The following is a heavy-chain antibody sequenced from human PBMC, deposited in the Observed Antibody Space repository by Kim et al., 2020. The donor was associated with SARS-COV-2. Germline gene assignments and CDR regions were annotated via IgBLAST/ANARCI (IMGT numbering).Heavy chain of an antibody. D-gene: IGHD4-17*01. CDR3: AKNPYGDYVTDWFDP. CDR2: ISYDGSNK. Sequence: GGSLRLSCAASGFTFSSYGMHWVRQAPGKGLEWVAVISYDGSNKYYADSVKGRFTISRDNSKNTLYLQMNSLRAEDTAVYYCAKNPYGDYVTDWFDPWGQGTLVTVSS. V-gene: IGHV3-30*18. CDR1: GFTFSSYG. J-gene: IGHJ5*02.